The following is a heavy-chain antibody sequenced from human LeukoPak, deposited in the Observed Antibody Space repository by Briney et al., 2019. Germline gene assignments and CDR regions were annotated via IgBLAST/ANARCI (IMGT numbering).Heavy chain of an antibody. J-gene: IGHJ4*02. CDR2: IKQDGSEK. CDR1: GFTFSSYW. CDR3: ARDLLEWLHYFDY. Sequence: GSLRLSCAASGFTFSSYWMSWVRQAPGKGLEWVANIKQDGSEKYYVDSVKGRFTIFRDNAKNSLYLQMNSLRAEDTAVYYCARDLLEWLHYFDYWGQGTLVTVSS. D-gene: IGHD3-3*01. V-gene: IGHV3-7*01.